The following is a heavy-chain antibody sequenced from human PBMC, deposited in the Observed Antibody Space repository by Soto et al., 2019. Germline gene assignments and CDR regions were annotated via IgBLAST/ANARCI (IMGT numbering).Heavy chain of an antibody. CDR1: GYSISGGYY. CDR3: ARGLSFDY. V-gene: IGHV4-38-2*01. Sequence: KPSETLSLTCAVSGYSISGGYYWGWIRQPPGKGLEWIGSIYHSGNTYYNPSLKSRVSISVDTSKNQFSLKLNSVTAADTAVYYCARGLSFDYWGQGTLVTVYS. D-gene: IGHD3-16*01. CDR2: IYHSGNT. J-gene: IGHJ4*02.